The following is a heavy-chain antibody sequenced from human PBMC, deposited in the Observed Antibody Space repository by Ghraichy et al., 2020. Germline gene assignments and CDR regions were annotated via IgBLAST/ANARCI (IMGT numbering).Heavy chain of an antibody. V-gene: IGHV4-4*09. CDR3: ARLKEGGGGYGEVKGLDY. CDR2: IYTSGST. Sequence: SETLSLTCTVTGGSISSYYWSWIRQPPGKGLEWIGYIYTSGSTNYNPSLKSRVTISVDTSKNQFSLKLSSVTAADTAVYYCARLKEGGGGYGEVKGLDYWGQGTLVTVSS. CDR1: GGSISSYY. D-gene: IGHD1-26*01. J-gene: IGHJ4*02.